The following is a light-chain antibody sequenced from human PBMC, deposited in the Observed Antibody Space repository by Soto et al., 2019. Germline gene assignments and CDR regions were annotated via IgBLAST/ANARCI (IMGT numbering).Light chain of an antibody. J-gene: IGLJ3*02. CDR2: QVN. CDR1: NSDVGGYDY. Sequence: QSALTQPASVSGSPGQSITISCTGTNSDVGGYDYVSWYQHYPGKAPKLLIYQVNNPPSGVSSRFSGSTSGNTASLTFSGLQAEDEDDYYCSSLTSSNTGVFGGGTKVTVL. V-gene: IGLV2-14*01. CDR3: SSLTSSNTGV.